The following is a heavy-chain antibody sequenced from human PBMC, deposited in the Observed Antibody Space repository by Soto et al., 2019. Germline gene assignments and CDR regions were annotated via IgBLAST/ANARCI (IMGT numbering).Heavy chain of an antibody. Sequence: GASVKVSCKVSGYTLTELSMHWVRQAPGKGLEWMGGFDPEDGETIYAQKFQGRVTMTEDTSTDTAYMELSSLRSEDTAVYYCATDQRRRYYYGMDVWGRRTTVTVSS. V-gene: IGHV1-24*01. CDR1: GYTLTELS. CDR3: ATDQRRRYYYGMDV. CDR2: FDPEDGET. J-gene: IGHJ6*02.